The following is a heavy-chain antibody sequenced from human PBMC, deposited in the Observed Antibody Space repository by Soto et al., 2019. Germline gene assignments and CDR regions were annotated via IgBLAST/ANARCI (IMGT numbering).Heavy chain of an antibody. CDR3: AKDRLVGYCSSTSCFFDY. J-gene: IGHJ4*02. CDR1: GFTFSSYA. Sequence: PGGSLRLSCAASGFTFSSYATSWVRQAPGKGLEWVSAISGSGGSTYYADSVKGRFTISRDNSKNTLYLQMNSLRAEDTAVYYCAKDRLVGYCSSTSCFFDYWGQGTLVTVSS. D-gene: IGHD2-2*01. V-gene: IGHV3-23*01. CDR2: ISGSGGST.